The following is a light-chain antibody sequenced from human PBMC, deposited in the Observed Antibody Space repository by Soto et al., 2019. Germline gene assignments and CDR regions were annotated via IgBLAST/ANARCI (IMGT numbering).Light chain of an antibody. CDR1: QGIRNE. CDR2: GAS. V-gene: IGKV1-17*01. CDR3: LQHNSYPHT. J-gene: IGKJ4*01. Sequence: DIHLNQPPSSLSASVGDRVTITCRARQGIRNELGWYQQKPGKAPKRLIYGASSLQSGVPARFSGSGYGTEFTLTISSLQPEDFAAYYCLQHNSYPHTFGGGTKVDIK.